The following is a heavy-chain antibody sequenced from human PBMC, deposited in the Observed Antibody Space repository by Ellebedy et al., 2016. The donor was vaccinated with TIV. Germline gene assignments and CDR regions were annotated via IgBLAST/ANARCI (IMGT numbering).Heavy chain of an antibody. CDR2: IYSGGGT. D-gene: IGHD4-17*01. Sequence: GESLKISCAASGFTVSSNYMSWVRQAPGKGLEWVSIIYSGGGTYYADSVKGRFTISRDNSKNTLYLQMNRLRAEDTAVYYCASRPNGDFHFLDYWGQGTLVTVSS. CDR3: ASRPNGDFHFLDY. CDR1: GFTVSSNY. J-gene: IGHJ4*02. V-gene: IGHV3-66*01.